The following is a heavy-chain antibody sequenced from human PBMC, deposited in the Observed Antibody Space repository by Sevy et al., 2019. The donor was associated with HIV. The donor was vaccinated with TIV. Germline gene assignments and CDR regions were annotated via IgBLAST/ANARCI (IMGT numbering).Heavy chain of an antibody. J-gene: IGHJ6*02. V-gene: IGHV3-30*04. Sequence: GGSLRLSCATSGFSLNRFPMNWVRQAPGKGLEWVAVISGNGNKKYNENSVKGRFTTTRNDPKKTLLLQINSLMVEDTAVDYCAIEAVLIGGVIVSYGMDVWGQGTTVTVSS. CDR2: ISGNGNKK. CDR3: AIEAVLIGGVIVSYGMDV. CDR1: GFSLNRFP. D-gene: IGHD3-16*02.